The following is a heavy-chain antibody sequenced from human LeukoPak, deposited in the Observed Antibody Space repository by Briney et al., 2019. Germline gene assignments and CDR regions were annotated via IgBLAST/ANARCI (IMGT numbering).Heavy chain of an antibody. D-gene: IGHD6-13*01. CDR2: IKEDGSEK. Sequence: GGSLRLSCAASGFTFSTYWMNWVRQAPGKGLEWVANIKEDGSEKYYVDSVKGRFTISRDNAKNSLYLQMNSLRAEDTAVYYCARGGGIAAAGTNYWGQGTLVTVSS. CDR3: ARGGGIAAAGTNY. CDR1: GFTFSTYW. V-gene: IGHV3-7*05. J-gene: IGHJ4*02.